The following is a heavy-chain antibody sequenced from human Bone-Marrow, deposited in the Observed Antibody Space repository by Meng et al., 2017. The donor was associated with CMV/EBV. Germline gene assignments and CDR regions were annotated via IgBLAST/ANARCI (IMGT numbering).Heavy chain of an antibody. CDR2: IYPGDSDT. Sequence: GESLKISCQGSGYSFTSYWIGWVRQMPGKGLEWMGIIYPGDSDTRYSPSFQGQVTISADKSISTAYLQWSSLKASDTAMYYCARLPYYDFWSGYLADYYGMDVWGQGTTVTVSS. D-gene: IGHD3-3*01. J-gene: IGHJ6*02. CDR1: GYSFTSYW. V-gene: IGHV5-51*01. CDR3: ARLPYYDFWSGYLADYYGMDV.